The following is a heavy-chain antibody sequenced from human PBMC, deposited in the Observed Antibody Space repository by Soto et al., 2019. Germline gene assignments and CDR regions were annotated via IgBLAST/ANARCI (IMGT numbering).Heavy chain of an antibody. CDR3: AKDVGSYYYDTSAYHYDY. J-gene: IGHJ4*02. CDR2: ISWNSGTI. Sequence: LRLSCVASGFIFEDYAMNWVRQGPGKGLEWVSGISWNSGTIGYADAVKGRFTISRDNAKNSLHLQMNSLRAEDTALYYCAKDVGSYYYDTSAYHYDYWGRGTQVTVSS. CDR1: GFIFEDYA. D-gene: IGHD3-22*01. V-gene: IGHV3-9*01.